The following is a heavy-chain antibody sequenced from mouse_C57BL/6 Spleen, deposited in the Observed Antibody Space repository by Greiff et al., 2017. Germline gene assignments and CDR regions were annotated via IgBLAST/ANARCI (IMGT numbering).Heavy chain of an antibody. Sequence: VQGVESGAELVKPGASVKLSCKASGYTFTEYTIHWVKQRPGQGLEWIGWFYPGSGSIKYNEKFKDKATLTADKSSSTVYMELSRLTSEDSAVYFCARHEGRYCTFDYWGQGTTLTVSS. J-gene: IGHJ2*01. CDR2: FYPGSGSI. CDR3: ARHEGRYCTFDY. CDR1: GYTFTEYT. D-gene: IGHD2-14*01. V-gene: IGHV1-62-2*01.